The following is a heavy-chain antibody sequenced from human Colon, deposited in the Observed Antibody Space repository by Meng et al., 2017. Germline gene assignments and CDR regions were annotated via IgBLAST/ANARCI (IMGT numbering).Heavy chain of an antibody. V-gene: IGHV3-11*01. D-gene: IGHD3-10*01. CDR3: ARNLVPDH. CDR1: GFIFGDYY. J-gene: IGHJ4*02. Sequence: GESLKISCAASGFIFGDYYMTWIRQAPGKGLEWIAYISSHGGTIHYADSVKGRFTISRDNVNNSVSLQMNSLRVEDTAVHYCARNLVPDHWGQGTLVTGSS. CDR2: ISSHGGTI.